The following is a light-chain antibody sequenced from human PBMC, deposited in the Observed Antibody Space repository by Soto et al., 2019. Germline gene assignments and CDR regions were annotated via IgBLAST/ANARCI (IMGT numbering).Light chain of an antibody. CDR1: SSEVAVYKY. J-gene: IGLJ1*01. Sequence: QSVLTQPRSVSGSPGQSVTISCTGTSSEVAVYKYVSWYQQNPGKAPKLMIYDVSKRPSGVPDRFSGSKSGTTASLTISGLQSEDEADYYCFSYAGSLYVFGTGTKLTVL. V-gene: IGLV2-11*01. CDR3: FSYAGSLYV. CDR2: DVS.